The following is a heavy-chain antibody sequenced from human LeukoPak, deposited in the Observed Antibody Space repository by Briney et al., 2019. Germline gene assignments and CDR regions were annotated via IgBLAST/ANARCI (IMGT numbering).Heavy chain of an antibody. D-gene: IGHD4-23*01. J-gene: IGHJ5*02. V-gene: IGHV4-39*01. CDR1: GGSISSSSYY. CDR2: IYYSGST. Sequence: SETLSLTCTVSGGSISSSSYYWGWIRQPPGKGLEWIGSIYYSGSTYYNPSLKSRVTISVDTSKNQFSLKLSSVTASDTAVYYCACRYQIDDYGDNSNWFDPCGQGTLVTVSS. CDR3: ACRYQIDDYGDNSNWFDP.